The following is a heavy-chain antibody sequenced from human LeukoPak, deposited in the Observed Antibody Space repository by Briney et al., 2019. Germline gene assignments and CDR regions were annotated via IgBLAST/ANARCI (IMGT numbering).Heavy chain of an antibody. J-gene: IGHJ1*01. Sequence: ASVKVSCKASGYTFTGYYMHWVRQAPGQGLEWMGWINPNSGGTNYAQKFQGRVTMTRDTSISTAYMELSRLRSDDTAVYYRARTKVGATVSEYFQHWGQGTLVTVSS. V-gene: IGHV1-2*02. CDR2: INPNSGGT. D-gene: IGHD1-26*01. CDR1: GYTFTGYY. CDR3: ARTKVGATVSEYFQH.